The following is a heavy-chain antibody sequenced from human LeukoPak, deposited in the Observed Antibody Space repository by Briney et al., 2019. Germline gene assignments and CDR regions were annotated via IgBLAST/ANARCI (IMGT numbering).Heavy chain of an antibody. CDR1: GGTFSSYA. Sequence: ASVKVSCKASGGTFSSYAISWVRQAPGQGLEWMGRIIPILGIANYAQKFQGRVTITADKSTSTAYMELSSLRSVDTAVYYCARARRDGYNVDYWGQGTLVTVSS. J-gene: IGHJ4*02. V-gene: IGHV1-69*04. CDR2: IIPILGIA. D-gene: IGHD5-12*01. CDR3: ARARRDGYNVDY.